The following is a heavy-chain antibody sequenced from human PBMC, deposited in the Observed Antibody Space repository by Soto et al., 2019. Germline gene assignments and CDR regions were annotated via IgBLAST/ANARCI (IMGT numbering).Heavy chain of an antibody. J-gene: IGHJ4*02. D-gene: IGHD3-22*01. V-gene: IGHV3-43D*04. CDR1: GFDFEDYA. CDR2: TNSDGTDS. CDR3: AKSLYYYDSSPLDH. Sequence: GGSLRLSCAAAGFDFEDYAMHWVRQVPGKGLEWVSLTNSDGTDSYYVDSVKGRFTIPRDNAKRTLYLQMDRLRPEDTALYFCAKSLYYYDSSPLDHWGQGTPVTVSS.